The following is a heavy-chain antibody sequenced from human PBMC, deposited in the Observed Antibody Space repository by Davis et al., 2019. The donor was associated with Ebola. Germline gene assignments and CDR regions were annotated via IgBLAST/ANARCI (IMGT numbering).Heavy chain of an antibody. CDR1: GFTFSNYA. CDR2: VSHSERER. Sequence: GESLKISCAASGFTFSNYAMHWVRQAPGKGLEWVAVVSHSERERFYADSVKGRFTISRDNSENTPYLQMNSLRAEDTAVYYCARAVFHEVLDYWGQGTPVTVSS. CDR3: ARAVFHEVLDY. J-gene: IGHJ4*02. D-gene: IGHD3-3*01. V-gene: IGHV3-30*04.